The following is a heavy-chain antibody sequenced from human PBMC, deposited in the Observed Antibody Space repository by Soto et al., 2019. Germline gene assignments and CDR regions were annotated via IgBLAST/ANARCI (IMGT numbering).Heavy chain of an antibody. J-gene: IGHJ5*02. D-gene: IGHD6-13*01. CDR2: IIPIFVTA. CDR3: APGPIKQQLQGGFDP. V-gene: IGHV1-69*06. CDR1: GGTFSSYA. Sequence: GASVKVSCKASGGTFSSYAISWVRQAPGQGLEWMGGIIPIFVTANYAQKFQGRVTTTADKSTSTAYMELSSLRSEDTAVYYCAPGPIKQQLQGGFDPWGQGTLVTVSS.